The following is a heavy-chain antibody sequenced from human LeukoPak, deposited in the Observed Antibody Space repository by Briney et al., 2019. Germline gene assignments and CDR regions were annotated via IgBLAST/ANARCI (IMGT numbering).Heavy chain of an antibody. D-gene: IGHD1-14*01. CDR1: GFTFSSYG. Sequence: GGSLRLSCAASGFTFSSYGMHWVRQAPGKGLEWVAFIRYDGSNKYYADSVKGRFTISRDNSKSTLYLQMNSLRAEDTAVYYCAKDTLVYPNWFDPWGQGTLVTVSS. CDR3: AKDTLVYPNWFDP. V-gene: IGHV3-30*02. J-gene: IGHJ5*02. CDR2: IRYDGSNK.